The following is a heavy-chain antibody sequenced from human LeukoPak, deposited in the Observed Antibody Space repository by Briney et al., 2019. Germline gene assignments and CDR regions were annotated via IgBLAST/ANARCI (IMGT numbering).Heavy chain of an antibody. CDR3: ARDLPIAVAGSNYYYGMDV. CDR1: GYTFTSYY. D-gene: IGHD6-19*01. V-gene: IGHV1-46*01. Sequence: ASVKVSCKASGYTFTSYYMHWVRQAPGQGLEWMGIINPSGGSTSYAQKFQGRVTMTRDTSTSTVYMELSSLRSEDTAVYYCARDLPIAVAGSNYYYGMDVWGQGTTVTVSS. CDR2: INPSGGST. J-gene: IGHJ6*02.